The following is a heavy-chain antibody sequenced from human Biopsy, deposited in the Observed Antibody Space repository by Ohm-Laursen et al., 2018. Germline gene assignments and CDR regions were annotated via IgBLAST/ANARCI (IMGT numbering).Heavy chain of an antibody. J-gene: IGHJ4*02. CDR2: ITGGGNYI. D-gene: IGHD4-17*01. CDR1: GFKFSDYG. CDR3: ATAAYAPPYFDL. Sequence: SLRLSCAASGFKFSDYGMNWVRQVPGKGLEWVSSITGGGNYINYADSVRGRFTISRDNSKNSVYLVMSSLRAEGTAVYFCATAAYAPPYFDLWGRGTVVTVSS. V-gene: IGHV3-21*06.